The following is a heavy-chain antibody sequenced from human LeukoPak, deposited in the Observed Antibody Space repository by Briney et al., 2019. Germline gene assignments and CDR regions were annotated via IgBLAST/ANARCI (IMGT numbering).Heavy chain of an antibody. CDR3: ARDLGPNSSSWYGVWFDP. J-gene: IGHJ5*02. CDR2: INPNSGGT. V-gene: IGHV1-2*02. D-gene: IGHD6-13*01. CDR1: GYTFTDYY. Sequence: APVKVSCKASGYTFTDYYMHWVRQAPGQGLEWMGWINPNSGGTNYAQKFQGRVTMARDTSISTAYMELSRLRSDDTAVYYCARDLGPNSSSWYGVWFDPWGQGTLVTVSS.